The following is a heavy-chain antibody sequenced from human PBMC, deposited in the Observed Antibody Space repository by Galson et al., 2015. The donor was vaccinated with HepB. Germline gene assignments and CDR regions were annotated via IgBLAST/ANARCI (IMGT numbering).Heavy chain of an antibody. D-gene: IGHD1-26*01. J-gene: IGHJ4*02. CDR1: GFTFSDYY. Sequence: SLRLSCATSGFTFSDYYMNWVRQAPGKGLEWVANIDKNGNEKNSVDSVKGRFTISRDNAKKSLYLQMNSLRADDTAIYYCAGGLGWELQYWGRGTLVTVSS. CDR2: IDKNGNEK. V-gene: IGHV3-7*03. CDR3: AGGLGWELQY.